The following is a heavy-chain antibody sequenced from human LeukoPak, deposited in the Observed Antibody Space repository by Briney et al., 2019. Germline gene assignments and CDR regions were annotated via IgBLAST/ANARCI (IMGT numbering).Heavy chain of an antibody. V-gene: IGHV3-13*01. J-gene: IGHJ4*02. Sequence: RGGPLRLSCVSSGFTFSSYDMQWVRQATGRVVEWVSPIGRGGATNYAGSVKGRFTISREDGKNSLYLQMNSLGVGDTAVDYRVREARGPDWSYSDYWGQGTLVTVSS. CDR1: GFTFSSYD. CDR3: VREARGPDWSYSDY. CDR2: IGRGGAT. D-gene: IGHD3/OR15-3a*01.